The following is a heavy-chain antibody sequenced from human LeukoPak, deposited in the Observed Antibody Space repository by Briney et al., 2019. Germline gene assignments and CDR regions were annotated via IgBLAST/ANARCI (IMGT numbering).Heavy chain of an antibody. CDR1: GFTFSSYG. Sequence: GRSLRLSCAASGFTFSSYGMHWVRQAPGKGLEWVAVISFDGSNKYNADSVKGRFTVSRDNSKNTLYLQMNSLRAEDTAVYYCAKASRYLGSGSYYRDAFDIWGQGTMVTVSS. J-gene: IGHJ3*02. V-gene: IGHV3-30*18. CDR2: ISFDGSNK. D-gene: IGHD3-10*02. CDR3: AKASRYLGSGSYYRDAFDI.